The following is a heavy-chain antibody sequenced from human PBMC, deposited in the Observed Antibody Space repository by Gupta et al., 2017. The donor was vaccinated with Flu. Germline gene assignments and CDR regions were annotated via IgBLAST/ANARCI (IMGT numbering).Heavy chain of an antibody. J-gene: IGHJ4*02. D-gene: IGHD3-22*01. CDR2: ISGSGGST. CDR3: AKGINMIVVVPYYFDY. V-gene: IGHV3-23*01. CDR1: GFTFSSYA. Sequence: EVQLLESGGGLVQPGGSLRLSCAASGFTFSSYAMSWVRQAPGKGLEWVSAISGSGGSTYYAESVKGRFTISRDNSKNTLQMNSLRAEDTAVYYWAKGINMIVVVPYYFDYWGQGTLVTGSS.